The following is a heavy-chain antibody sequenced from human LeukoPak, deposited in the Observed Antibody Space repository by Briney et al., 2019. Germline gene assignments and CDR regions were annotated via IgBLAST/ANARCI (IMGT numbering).Heavy chain of an antibody. D-gene: IGHD3-10*01. J-gene: IGHJ4*02. CDR2: IIPIFGTA. CDR1: GYTFTSYG. Sequence: GASVKVSCKASGYTFTSYGISWVRQAPGQGLEWMGGIIPIFGTANYAQKFQGRVTITADKSTSTAYMELSSLRSEDTAVYYCARGGAGVLWFGELLDWGQGTLVTVSS. V-gene: IGHV1-69*06. CDR3: ARGGAGVLWFGELLD.